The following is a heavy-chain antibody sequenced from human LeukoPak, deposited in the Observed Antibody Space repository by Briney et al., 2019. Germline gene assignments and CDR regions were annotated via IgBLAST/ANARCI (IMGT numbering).Heavy chain of an antibody. Sequence: GASVKVSCKASGYTFTSYGISWVRQAPGQGLEWMGWISAYNGNTNYAQKLQGRVTMTTDTSTSTAYMELRRLRSDGTAVYYCARFWTYCSSTSCYYYFDYWGQGTLVTVSS. CDR2: ISAYNGNT. CDR1: GYTFTSYG. CDR3: ARFWTYCSSTSCYYYFDY. J-gene: IGHJ4*02. V-gene: IGHV1-18*01. D-gene: IGHD2-2*01.